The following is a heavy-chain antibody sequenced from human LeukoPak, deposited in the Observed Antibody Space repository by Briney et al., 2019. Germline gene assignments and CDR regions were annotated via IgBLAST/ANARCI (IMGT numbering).Heavy chain of an antibody. J-gene: IGHJ3*02. V-gene: IGHV3-7*03. CDR1: GFTFSSYW. CDR2: IKQDGSEK. D-gene: IGHD2-8*01. CDR3: ARGGGYCTNGVCYGSAFDI. Sequence: PGGSLRLSCAASGFTFSSYWMSWVRQAPGKGLEWVANIKQDGSEKYYVDSVKGRFTISRDNAKNSMYLQMNSLRAEDTAVYNCARGGGYCTNGVCYGSAFDIWGQGTMVTVSS.